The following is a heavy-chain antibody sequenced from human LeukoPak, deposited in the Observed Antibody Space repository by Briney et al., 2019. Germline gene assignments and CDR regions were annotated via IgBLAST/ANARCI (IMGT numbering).Heavy chain of an antibody. J-gene: IGHJ4*02. CDR2: IYYSGST. Sequence: PSETLSLTCTVSGGSISSSSYYWGWIRQPPGKGLEWIGSIYYSGSTYYNPSLKSRVTISVDTSKNQFSLKLSSVTAADTAVYHCATSPKRNYDILTGRLILPNWGQGTLVTVSS. D-gene: IGHD3-9*01. CDR3: ATSPKRNYDILTGRLILPN. CDR1: GGSISSSSYY. V-gene: IGHV4-39*01.